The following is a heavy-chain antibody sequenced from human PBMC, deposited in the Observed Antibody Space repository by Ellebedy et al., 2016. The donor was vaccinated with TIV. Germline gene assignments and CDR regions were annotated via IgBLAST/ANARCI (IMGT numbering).Heavy chain of an antibody. CDR3: ATFNQYYTYLGV. CDR1: GGSVSRYF. CDR2: IFTSGSF. J-gene: IGHJ6*03. D-gene: IGHD1-14*01. V-gene: IGHV4-4*07. Sequence: SETLYLTXTVSGGSVSRYFWSWIRQPAGKGPEWIGRIFTSGSFNYNPSLMSRVTMSVVTSKNQISLRLNSVTAADTAVYYCATFNQYYTYLGVWGKGTTVTVSS.